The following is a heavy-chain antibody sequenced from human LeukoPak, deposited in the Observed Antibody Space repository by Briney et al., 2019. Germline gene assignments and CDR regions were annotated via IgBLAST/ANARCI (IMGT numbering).Heavy chain of an antibody. CDR2: IIPIFGTA. J-gene: IGHJ4*02. Sequence: RAASVKVSCKASGGTFSSYAISWVRQAPGQGLEWMGGIIPIFGTANYAQKFQGRVTITADESTSTAYMELSSLRSEDTAVYYCASEVEYCSSTSCPPVQWGQGTLVTVSS. D-gene: IGHD2-2*01. CDR1: GGTFSSYA. CDR3: ASEVEYCSSTSCPPVQ. V-gene: IGHV1-69*13.